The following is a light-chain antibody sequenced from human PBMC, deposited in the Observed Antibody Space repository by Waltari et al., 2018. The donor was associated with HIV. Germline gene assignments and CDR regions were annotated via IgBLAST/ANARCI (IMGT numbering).Light chain of an antibody. Sequence: QSALTQPASVSGSPGQSITISCTGTSSDVGGYNYVSWYQQHPGKAPKLMIYEVSNRPSGVSNRFSGSKSGNTASLTISGLQAEDESNYYRSSYTSSDTVVFGGGTKLTVL. CDR1: SSDVGGYNY. V-gene: IGLV2-14*01. CDR2: EVS. J-gene: IGLJ2*01. CDR3: SSYTSSDTVV.